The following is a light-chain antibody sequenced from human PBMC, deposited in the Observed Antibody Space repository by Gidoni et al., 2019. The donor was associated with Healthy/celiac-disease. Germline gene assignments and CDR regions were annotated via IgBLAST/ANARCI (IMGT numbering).Light chain of an antibody. J-gene: IGKJ2*01. CDR2: AAS. CDR3: QQSYSTPPYT. Sequence: DIRLTQSPSSLSASVGDRVTITCRASQSISSYLNWYQQKPGKAPKLLIYAASSLQSGVPSRFCGSGSGTDFTLTISSLQPEDFATYYCQQSYSTPPYTFGQGTKLEIK. CDR1: QSISSY. V-gene: IGKV1-39*01.